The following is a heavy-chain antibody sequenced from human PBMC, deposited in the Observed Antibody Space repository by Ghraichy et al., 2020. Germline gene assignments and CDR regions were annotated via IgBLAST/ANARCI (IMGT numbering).Heavy chain of an antibody. D-gene: IGHD6-19*01. CDR1: GGSISSSSYY. CDR2: IYYTGST. CDR3: ARRGAVALEY. V-gene: IGHV4-39*01. J-gene: IGHJ4*02. Sequence: SETLSLTCTVSGGSISSSSYYWGWIRQPPGKGLEWIESIYYTGSTYYNPSLKSRVTISVDTSKTQFSLRLSSVTAADTAVYYCARRGAVALEYWGQGTLVIVSS.